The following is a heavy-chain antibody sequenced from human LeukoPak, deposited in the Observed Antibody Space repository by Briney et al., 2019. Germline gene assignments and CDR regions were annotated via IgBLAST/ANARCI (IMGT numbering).Heavy chain of an antibody. V-gene: IGHV3-74*01. CDR1: GFDFSSYA. J-gene: IGHJ4*02. CDR3: ARDSYNNVDY. CDR2: TDTEGTST. Sequence: GGSLRLSCVASGFDFSSYAMTWVRQAPGQGLVWVSRTDTEGTSTHYADSVKGRFAVSRDNAKNTVYLQMNSLRAEDTAVYYCARDSYNNVDYWGQGTLVTVSS. D-gene: IGHD5-24*01.